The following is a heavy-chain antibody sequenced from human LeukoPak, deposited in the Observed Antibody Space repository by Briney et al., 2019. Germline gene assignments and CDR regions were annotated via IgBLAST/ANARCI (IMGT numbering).Heavy chain of an antibody. CDR2: IKSKVDGGTT. J-gene: IGHJ4*02. CDR1: GFTLSNGW. CDR3: TTDGGVVGQVWLTY. D-gene: IGHD1-26*01. Sequence: PGGSLRLSCAVSGFTLSNGWMNWVRQAPGKGLEWVARIKSKVDGGTTEYGESVKGRFSMSRDDSTNTMYLQMSSLKTEDTAVYYCTTDGGVVGQVWLTYWGQGTLVTVSS. V-gene: IGHV3-15*01.